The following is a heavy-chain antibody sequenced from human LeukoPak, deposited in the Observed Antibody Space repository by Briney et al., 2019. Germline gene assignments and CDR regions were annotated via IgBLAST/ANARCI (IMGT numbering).Heavy chain of an antibody. CDR2: IKQDGSGK. CDR1: GFTFSSYW. Sequence: GGSLRLSCAASGFTFSSYWMSWVRQAPGKGLEWVANIKQDGSGKYYVDSVKGRFTISRDNAKNSLYLQMNSLRAEDTAVYYCARVLSGWELPNYFDYWGQGTLVTVSS. V-gene: IGHV3-7*01. J-gene: IGHJ4*02. CDR3: ARVLSGWELPNYFDY. D-gene: IGHD1-26*01.